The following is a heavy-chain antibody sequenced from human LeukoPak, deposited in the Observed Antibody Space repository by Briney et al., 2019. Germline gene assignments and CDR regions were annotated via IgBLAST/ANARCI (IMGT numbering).Heavy chain of an antibody. CDR3: ARCSTGTYYYYYYMDV. V-gene: IGHV4-4*07. CDR1: GGSISSYC. CDR2: IYTSGST. D-gene: IGHD1-1*01. Sequence: NPSETLSLTCTVSGGSISSYCWSWIRQPAGKGLEWIGRIYTSGSTNYNPSLKSRVTMSVGTSKNQFSLKLSSVTAADTAVYYCARCSTGTYYYYYYMDVWGKGTTVTVSS. J-gene: IGHJ6*03.